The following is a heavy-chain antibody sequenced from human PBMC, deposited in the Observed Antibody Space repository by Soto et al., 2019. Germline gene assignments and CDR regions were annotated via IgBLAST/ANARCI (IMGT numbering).Heavy chain of an antibody. CDR3: ARDPKANNWLDP. Sequence: SETLSLTFTVSGGSISIYFWSWIRQPPGKGLEWIGDIYYSGSTNYNPSLKSRVTISVDTSKNQFSLKLSSVTAADTAVYYCARDPKANNWLDPCGQGTMGTVSS. J-gene: IGHJ5*02. CDR2: IYYSGST. V-gene: IGHV4-59*01. CDR1: GGSISIYF.